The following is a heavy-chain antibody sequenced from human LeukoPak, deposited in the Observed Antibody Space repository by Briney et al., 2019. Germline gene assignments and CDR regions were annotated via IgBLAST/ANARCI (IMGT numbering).Heavy chain of an antibody. CDR3: ARDSNYYYYGMDV. CDR1: GFTLSGSA. CDR2: IRSKPNNYAT. J-gene: IGHJ6*02. Sequence: GSLRLSCAASGFTLSGSAMHWVRQASGKGLEWVGRIRSKPNNYATAYAASVKGRFTISRDDSKNTAYLQMNSLKTEDTAVYYCARDSNYYYYGMDVWGQGTTVTVSS. V-gene: IGHV3-73*01. D-gene: IGHD3/OR15-3a*01.